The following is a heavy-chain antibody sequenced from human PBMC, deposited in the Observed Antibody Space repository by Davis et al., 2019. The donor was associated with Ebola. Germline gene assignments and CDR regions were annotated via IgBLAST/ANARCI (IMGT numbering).Heavy chain of an antibody. CDR2: ISGSGGST. J-gene: IGHJ4*02. CDR1: GFTFSSYS. V-gene: IGHV3-23*01. Sequence: GESLKISCAASGFTFSSYSMNWVRQAPGKGLEWVSAISGSGGSTYYADSVKGRFTISRDNSKNTLYLQMNSLRAEDTAVYYCAKLAVAGTGGEFDYWGQGTLVTVSS. D-gene: IGHD6-19*01. CDR3: AKLAVAGTGGEFDY.